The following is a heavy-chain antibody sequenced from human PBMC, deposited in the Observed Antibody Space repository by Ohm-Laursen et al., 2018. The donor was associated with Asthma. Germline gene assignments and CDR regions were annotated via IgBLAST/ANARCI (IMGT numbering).Heavy chain of an antibody. CDR2: MHYSGTT. CDR3: ARVEYSYGYYFDY. Sequence: SQTLSLTCTVSGGSISSGESYWTWIRQPPGKGLEWIAYMHYSGTTYYNPSLKSRVTISVDTSKNQFSLKLSSVTAADTAVYYCARVEYSYGYYFDYWGQGTLVTVSS. V-gene: IGHV4-31*03. D-gene: IGHD5-18*01. J-gene: IGHJ4*02. CDR1: GGSISSGESY.